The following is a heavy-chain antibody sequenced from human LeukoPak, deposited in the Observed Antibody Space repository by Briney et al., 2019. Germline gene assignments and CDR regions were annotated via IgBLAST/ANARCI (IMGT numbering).Heavy chain of an antibody. CDR3: AKDFVAAAGRFDY. CDR1: GGSIDTSSYY. D-gene: IGHD6-13*01. Sequence: NASETLSLTCTVSGGSIDTSSYYWGWIRQPPGKGLEWIGNIYYSGSTNYNPSLRGRVTMSVDTSKNQFSLKLSSVTAADTAIYYCAKDFVAAAGRFDYWGQGALVTVSS. V-gene: IGHV4-61*01. J-gene: IGHJ4*02. CDR2: IYYSGST.